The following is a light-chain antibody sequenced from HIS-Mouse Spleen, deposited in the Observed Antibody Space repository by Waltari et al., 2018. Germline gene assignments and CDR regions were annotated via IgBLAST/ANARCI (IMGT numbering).Light chain of an antibody. V-gene: IGKV1D-16*01. Sequence: DIQMTQSPSSLSASVGDRVTITCRASQGISRWLVWYQQKPEKSPKSLIYAASSLQSGVPSRFSCSGYGTDFTLTISSLQHEDFATYYCQQYNSCIPGNMYTFGQGTKLEIK. J-gene: IGKJ2*01. CDR2: AAS. CDR3: QQYNSCIPGNMYT. CDR1: QGISRW.